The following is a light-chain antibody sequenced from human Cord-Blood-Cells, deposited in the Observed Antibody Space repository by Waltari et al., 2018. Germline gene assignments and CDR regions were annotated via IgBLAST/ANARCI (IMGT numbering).Light chain of an antibody. Sequence: DIQLTQSPSTLSASVGDRVPITCRASQSISSWLAWYQQKPGKAPKLLIYKASSLERGVPSRFSGSGSGTEFTLTISSLQPDDFATYYCQQYNSYSLITFGQGTRLEIK. V-gene: IGKV1-5*03. J-gene: IGKJ5*01. CDR3: QQYNSYSLIT. CDR2: KAS. CDR1: QSISSW.